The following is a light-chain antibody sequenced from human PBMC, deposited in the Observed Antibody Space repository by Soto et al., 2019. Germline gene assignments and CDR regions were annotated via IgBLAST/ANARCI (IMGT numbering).Light chain of an antibody. CDR3: QQSYTTSLYT. Sequence: DIQMTQSPSSLSASVGDRVTITCRASQNINNYLNWYQQKPGKAPKLLIFLASSLEGGVPSRFSGSGSGTDFTLTIISLQPEDFATYYCQQSYTTSLYTFGQGTKLEIK. J-gene: IGKJ2*01. CDR2: LAS. CDR1: QNINNY. V-gene: IGKV1-39*01.